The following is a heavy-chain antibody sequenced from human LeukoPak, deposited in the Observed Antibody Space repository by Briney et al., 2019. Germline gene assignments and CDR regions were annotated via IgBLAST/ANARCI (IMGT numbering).Heavy chain of an antibody. Sequence: SETLSLTCTVSGDSISSHYWSWIRQPAGKELEWIGRIYTSGATSYNPSLKSRVTISVDTSKNQFSLKLSSVTAADTAVYYCARAGPGMWELPEYYFDYWGQGTLVTVSS. CDR3: ARAGPGMWELPEYYFDY. J-gene: IGHJ4*02. CDR2: IYTSGAT. V-gene: IGHV4-4*07. CDR1: GDSISSHY. D-gene: IGHD1-26*01.